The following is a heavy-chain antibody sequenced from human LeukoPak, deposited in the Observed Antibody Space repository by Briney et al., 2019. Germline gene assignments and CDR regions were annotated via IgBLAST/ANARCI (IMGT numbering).Heavy chain of an antibody. Sequence: SETLSLTCTVSGGSISSSSYYWGWIRQPPGKGLEWIGSIYYSGSTYYNPSLKSRVTISVDTSKNQFSLQLSSVTAADTAVYYCASGETTVTTGFDYWGQGTLVTVSS. D-gene: IGHD4-11*01. J-gene: IGHJ4*02. CDR1: GGSISSSSYY. CDR2: IYYSGST. V-gene: IGHV4-39*07. CDR3: ASGETTVTTGFDY.